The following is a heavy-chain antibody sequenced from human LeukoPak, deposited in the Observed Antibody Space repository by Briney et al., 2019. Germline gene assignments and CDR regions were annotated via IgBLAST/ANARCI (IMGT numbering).Heavy chain of an antibody. D-gene: IGHD1-26*01. Sequence: GGSLRLSCAASGFTFSSYGMSWVRQAPGKGLEWVSAISGSGGSTYYADSVKGRFTISRDNSKNTLYLQMNSLRAEDTAVYYCARGGSLGVYFDYWGQGTLVTVSS. CDR3: ARGGSLGVYFDY. V-gene: IGHV3-23*01. J-gene: IGHJ4*02. CDR1: GFTFSSYG. CDR2: ISGSGGST.